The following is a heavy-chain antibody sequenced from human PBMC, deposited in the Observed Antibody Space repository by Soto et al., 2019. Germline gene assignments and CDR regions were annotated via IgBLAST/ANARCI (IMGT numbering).Heavy chain of an antibody. CDR3: VQSRCGGDCLQSYSSHSYYGLDV. V-gene: IGHV2-5*02. Sequence: QITLKESGPPLVKPTQTLTLTCTFSGLSLSTTGVGVGWIRQPPGKALEWLALIYWDDDKRYSPSLKSRLTISKDTCKNQVVLTMTNMDPVDTATYYCVQSRCGGDCLQSYSSHSYYGLDVWGQGTTVTVSS. CDR2: IYWDDDK. J-gene: IGHJ6*02. D-gene: IGHD2-21*02. CDR1: GLSLSTTGVG.